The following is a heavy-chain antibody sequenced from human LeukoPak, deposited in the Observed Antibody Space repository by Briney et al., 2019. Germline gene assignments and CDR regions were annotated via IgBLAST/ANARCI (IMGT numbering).Heavy chain of an antibody. CDR1: GGSISSYY. J-gene: IGHJ4*02. D-gene: IGHD3-3*01. V-gene: IGHV4-4*07. CDR3: ARSEWSVLYFDY. Sequence: PSETLSLTCTVSGGSISSYYWSWLRQPAGKGLEWIGRIYTSGSTNYNPSLKSRVTMSVDTSKNQFSPKLSSVTAADTAVYYCARSEWSVLYFDYWGQGTLVTVSS. CDR2: IYTSGST.